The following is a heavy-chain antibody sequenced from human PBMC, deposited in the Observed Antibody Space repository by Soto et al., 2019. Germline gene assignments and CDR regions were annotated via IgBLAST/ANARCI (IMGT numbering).Heavy chain of an antibody. CDR3: ARSGSEVVRGVPGYYYYGMDV. CDR2: IDPSDSYT. D-gene: IGHD3-10*01. CDR1: GCSFTSYW. J-gene: IGHJ6*02. V-gene: IGHV5-10-1*01. Sequence: PGESLKISCKGSGCSFTSYWISWVRQMPGKGLEWMGRIDPSDSYTNYSPSFQGHVTISADKSISTAYLQWSSLKASDTAMYYCARSGSEVVRGVPGYYYYGMDVWGQGTTVTVSS.